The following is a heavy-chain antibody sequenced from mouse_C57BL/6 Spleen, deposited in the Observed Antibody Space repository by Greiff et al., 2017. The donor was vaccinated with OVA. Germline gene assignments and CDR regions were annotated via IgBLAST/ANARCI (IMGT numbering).Heavy chain of an antibody. D-gene: IGHD1-1*01. CDR3: TRSSDYYNFDY. V-gene: IGHV1-15*01. Sequence: QVQLKQSGAELVRPGASVTLSCKASGYTFTDYEMHWVKQTPVHGLEWIGAIDPETGGTAYNQKFKGKAILTADKSSSTAYMELRSLTSEDSAVYYCTRSSDYYNFDYWGQGTTLTVSS. CDR1: GYTFTDYE. J-gene: IGHJ2*01. CDR2: IDPETGGT.